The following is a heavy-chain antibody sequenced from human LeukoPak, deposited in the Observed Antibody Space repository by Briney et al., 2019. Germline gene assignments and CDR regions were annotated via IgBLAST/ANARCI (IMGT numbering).Heavy chain of an antibody. CDR2: ISGSGGST. D-gene: IGHD3-22*01. V-gene: IGHV3-23*01. CDR3: AKGGYYYDSSGYYQTDY. Sequence: GGSLRLSCAASGFTFSSYAMSWVRHAPGKGLECVSAISGSGGSTYYADSVKGRFTISRDNSKNTLYLQMNSLRAEDTAVYYCAKGGYYYDSSGYYQTDYWGQGTLVTVSS. CDR1: GFTFSSYA. J-gene: IGHJ4*02.